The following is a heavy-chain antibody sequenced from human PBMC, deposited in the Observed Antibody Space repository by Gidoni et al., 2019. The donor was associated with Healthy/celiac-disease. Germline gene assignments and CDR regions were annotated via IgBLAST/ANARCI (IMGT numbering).Heavy chain of an antibody. Sequence: QVQLQQWGAGLLKPSETLSLTCAVYGGSFSGYYWRWIRQPPGKGLEWIGEINHSGSTNYNPSLKSRVTISVDTSKNQFSLKLSSVTAADTAVYYCARVAGGYCSSTSCYKVNWFDPWGQGTLVTVSS. J-gene: IGHJ5*02. CDR2: INHSGST. V-gene: IGHV4-34*01. CDR1: GGSFSGYY. CDR3: ARVAGGYCSSTSCYKVNWFDP. D-gene: IGHD2-2*02.